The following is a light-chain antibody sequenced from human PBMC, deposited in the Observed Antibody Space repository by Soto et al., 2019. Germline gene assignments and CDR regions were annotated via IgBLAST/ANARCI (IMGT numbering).Light chain of an antibody. V-gene: IGLV2-14*01. CDR2: EVS. CDR1: NSDVGGYNY. J-gene: IGLJ1*01. Sequence: QSLLTQPASVSLSPGQSITISCTGTNSDVGGYNYVSWYQQHPGKAPELMIYEVSHRPSGVSNRFSGSKSDNTASLTISGLQAEDEADYYCSSYTSISTLYVFGTGTK. CDR3: SSYTSISTLYV.